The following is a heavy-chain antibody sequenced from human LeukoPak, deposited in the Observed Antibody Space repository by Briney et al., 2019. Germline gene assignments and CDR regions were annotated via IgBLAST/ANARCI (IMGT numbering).Heavy chain of an antibody. V-gene: IGHV3-53*01. CDR3: AREGGGDYGDYLRY. Sequence: GGSLRLSCAASGFTVSSNYMSWVRQAPGKGLEWVSAIYSGGSTYYADSVKGRFTISRDNSKNTVYLQMNSLRAEDTAVYYCAREGGGDYGDYLRYWGQGTLVTVSS. CDR2: IYSGGST. CDR1: GFTVSSNY. J-gene: IGHJ4*02. D-gene: IGHD4-17*01.